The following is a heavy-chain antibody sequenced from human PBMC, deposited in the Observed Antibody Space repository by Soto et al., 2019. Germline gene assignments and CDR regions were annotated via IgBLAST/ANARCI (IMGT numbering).Heavy chain of an antibody. V-gene: IGHV1-2*04. CDR3: ARGVRPEPYCGGDCYSPWFDP. D-gene: IGHD2-21*02. J-gene: IGHJ5*02. Sequence: ASVKVSCKASGYTFTGYYMHWVRQAPGQGLEWMGWINPNSGGTNYAQKFQGWVTMTRDTSISTAYMELSRLRSDDTAVYYCARGVRPEPYCGGDCYSPWFDPWGQGTLVTVS. CDR2: INPNSGGT. CDR1: GYTFTGYY.